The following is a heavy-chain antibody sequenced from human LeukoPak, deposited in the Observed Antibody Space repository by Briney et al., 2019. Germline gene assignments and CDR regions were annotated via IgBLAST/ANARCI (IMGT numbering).Heavy chain of an antibody. V-gene: IGHV3-23*01. CDR3: AKARSGYGLDN. Sequence: GGGATYYADSVQGRFTISRDNSKNTLYLQMDSLRAEDTAIYYCAKARSGYGLDNWGQGTLVTVSS. D-gene: IGHD3-22*01. CDR2: GGGAT. J-gene: IGHJ4*02.